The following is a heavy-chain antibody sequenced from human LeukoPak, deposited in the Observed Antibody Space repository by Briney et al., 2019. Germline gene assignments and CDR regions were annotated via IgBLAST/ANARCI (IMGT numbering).Heavy chain of an antibody. CDR2: IYYSGST. D-gene: IGHD2-21*02. CDR1: SGSISSYY. V-gene: IGHV4-59*01. J-gene: IGHJ5*02. Sequence: SETLSLTCTVSSGSISSYYWSWIRQPPGKGLEWIGYIYYSGSTNYNPSLKSRVTISVDTSKNQFSLKLSSVTAADTAVYYCAREGGYCGGDCYSGWFDPWGQGTLVTVSS. CDR3: AREGGYCGGDCYSGWFDP.